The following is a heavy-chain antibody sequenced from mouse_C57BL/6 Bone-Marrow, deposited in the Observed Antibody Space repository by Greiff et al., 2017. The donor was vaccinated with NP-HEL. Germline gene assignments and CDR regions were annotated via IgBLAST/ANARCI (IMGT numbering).Heavy chain of an antibody. J-gene: IGHJ3*01. CDR3: AWTAQARGAY. Sequence: VQVVESGPGLVAPSQSLSITCTVSGFSLTSYGVDWVRQSPGKGLEWLGVIWGVGSTNYNSALKSRLSISKDNSKSQVFLKMNSLQTDDTAMYYCAWTAQARGAYWGQGTLVTVSA. D-gene: IGHD3-2*02. CDR1: GFSLTSYG. CDR2: IWGVGST. V-gene: IGHV2-6*01.